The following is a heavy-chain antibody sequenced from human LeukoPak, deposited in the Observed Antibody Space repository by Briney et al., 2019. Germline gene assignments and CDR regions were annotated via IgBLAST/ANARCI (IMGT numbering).Heavy chain of an antibody. J-gene: IGHJ4*02. CDR2: IIPIFGTE. CDR3: AREGSYDSSYTYDY. CDR1: GGTFIIYA. Sequence: VASVTVSFKASGGTFIIYAISGVRQAPGQGGEWMGGIIPIFGTENYAQKFQGRVTITADESTSTAYIELSSLRSEDTAVYYCAREGSYDSSYTYDYWGQGTLVTVSS. D-gene: IGHD3-22*01. V-gene: IGHV1-69*13.